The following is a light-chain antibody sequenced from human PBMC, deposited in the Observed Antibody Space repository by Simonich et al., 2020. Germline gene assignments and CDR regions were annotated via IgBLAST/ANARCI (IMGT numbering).Light chain of an antibody. V-gene: IGLV2-23*01. Sequence: QSALTQPASVSGSPGQSITISCTGTSSDVGSYNLVSWYQQHPGKAPKLMIYEGSNRPSTVSNRFSVSKSGNTASLTISGLQAEDDADYYCCSYAGSSTLVFGGGTKLTVL. J-gene: IGLJ2*01. CDR2: EGS. CDR3: CSYAGSSTLV. CDR1: SSDVGSYNL.